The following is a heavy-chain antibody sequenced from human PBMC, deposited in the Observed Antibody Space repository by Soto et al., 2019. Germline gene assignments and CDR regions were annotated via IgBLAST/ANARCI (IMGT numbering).Heavy chain of an antibody. CDR3: ARSGDGYYDSSGYYRLGAFDI. D-gene: IGHD3-22*01. CDR1: GGSFSGYY. J-gene: IGHJ3*02. Sequence: SETLSLTCAVYGGSFSGYYWTWIRQPPGTGLEWIGEINHSGSTNYNPSLKSRVTISVDTSKNQFSLKLTSVTAADTAVYYCARSGDGYYDSSGYYRLGAFDIWGQGTMVTVSS. V-gene: IGHV4-34*01. CDR2: INHSGST.